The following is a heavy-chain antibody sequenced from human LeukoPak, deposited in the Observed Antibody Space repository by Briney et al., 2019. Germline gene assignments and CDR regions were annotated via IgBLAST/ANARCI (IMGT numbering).Heavy chain of an antibody. Sequence: ASVKVSCKASGCTFTGYYMHWVRQAPGQGLEWMGWINPNSGGTNYAQKFQGRVTMTRDTSISTAYMELSRLRSDDTAVYYCASITMIVEQGAFDIWGQGTMVTVSS. J-gene: IGHJ3*02. CDR1: GCTFTGYY. V-gene: IGHV1-2*02. CDR2: INPNSGGT. D-gene: IGHD3-22*01. CDR3: ASITMIVEQGAFDI.